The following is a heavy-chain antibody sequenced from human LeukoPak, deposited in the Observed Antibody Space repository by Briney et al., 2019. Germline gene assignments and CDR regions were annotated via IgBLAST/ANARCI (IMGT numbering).Heavy chain of an antibody. Sequence: ASVRVSHKASGYTFSDYYIYWVRQAPGQGREGMGWINYKSGGPHCAQNFQHRVIITRHTSINTAYMDLSRLSSDDTAVYYCAKGLRHFDSLSPFDYWGQGTLVTVSS. CDR2: INYKSGGP. CDR3: AKGLRHFDSLSPFDY. D-gene: IGHD3-9*01. CDR1: GYTFSDYY. J-gene: IGHJ4*02. V-gene: IGHV1-2*02.